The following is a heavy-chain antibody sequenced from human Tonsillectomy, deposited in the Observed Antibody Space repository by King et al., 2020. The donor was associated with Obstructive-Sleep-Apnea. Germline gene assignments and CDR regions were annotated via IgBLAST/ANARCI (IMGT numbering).Heavy chain of an antibody. D-gene: IGHD6-13*01. J-gene: IGHJ4*02. CDR1: GFTFSSYA. CDR2: ISGSGGST. CDR3: AKDRLEIAAAHGGFDY. Sequence: VQLVESGGGLVQPGGSLRLSCAASGFTFSSYAMSWVRQAPGKGLEWVSAISGSGGSTYYADSVKGRFTISRDNSKNTLYLQMNSLRAEDTAVYYCAKDRLEIAAAHGGFDYWGQGTLVTVSS. V-gene: IGHV3-23*04.